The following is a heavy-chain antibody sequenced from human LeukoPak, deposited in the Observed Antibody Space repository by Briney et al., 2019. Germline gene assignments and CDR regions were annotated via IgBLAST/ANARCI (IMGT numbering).Heavy chain of an antibody. V-gene: IGHV3-23*01. CDR1: GFTFSNYA. CDR3: AKGDDYSDLRAFDL. D-gene: IGHD4-11*01. CDR2: VTGSGDDT. J-gene: IGHJ3*01. Sequence: GGSLRLSCAASGFTFSNYAMSWVRQAPGKGLEWVSSVTGSGDDTSYADSVKGRFTMSRDNSKNILYIQMSSLRPEDTAVYYCAKGDDYSDLRAFDLGGQGTMVTVRS.